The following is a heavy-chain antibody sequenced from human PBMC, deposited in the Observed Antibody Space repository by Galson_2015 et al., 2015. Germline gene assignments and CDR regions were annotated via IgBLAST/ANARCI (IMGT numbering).Heavy chain of an antibody. Sequence: SLRLSCAASGFIFSDYEMSWVRQAPGKGLAWVSYISNSGKTIYYADSVKGRFTISRDNAKNSLYLQMNSLGAEDTAFYYCASGITVGRRNWFDPWGRGTLVTVSS. V-gene: IGHV3-48*03. CDR3: ASGITVGRRNWFDP. D-gene: IGHD3-16*01. CDR1: GFIFSDYE. CDR2: ISNSGKTI. J-gene: IGHJ5*02.